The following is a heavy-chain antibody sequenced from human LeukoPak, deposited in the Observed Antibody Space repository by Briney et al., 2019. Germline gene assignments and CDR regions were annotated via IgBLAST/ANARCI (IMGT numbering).Heavy chain of an antibody. J-gene: IGHJ5*02. V-gene: IGHV4-39*07. D-gene: IGHD4-17*01. CDR3: ARGGYGDYDWFDP. Sequence: SETLSLTCTVSGGSISSSSYYWGWIRQPPGKGLEWIGSIYYSGSTYYNPSLKSRVTISVGTSKNQFSLKLSSVTAADTAVYYCARGGYGDYDWFDPWGQGTLVTVSS. CDR1: GGSISSSSYY. CDR2: IYYSGST.